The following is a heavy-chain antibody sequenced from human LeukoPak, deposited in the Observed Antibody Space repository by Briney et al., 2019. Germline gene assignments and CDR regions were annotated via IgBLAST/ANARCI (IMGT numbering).Heavy chain of an antibody. V-gene: IGHV1-8*01. D-gene: IGHD3-22*01. J-gene: IGHJ3*02. CDR2: MNPNSGNT. Sequence: GASVKVSCKASGYTFTSYDINWVRQATGQGLEWMGRMNPNSGNTGYAQKFQGRVTMTRNTSISTAYMELSSLRSEDTAVYYCARIVVVNADDAFDIWGQGTMVTVSS. CDR1: GYTFTSYD. CDR3: ARIVVVNADDAFDI.